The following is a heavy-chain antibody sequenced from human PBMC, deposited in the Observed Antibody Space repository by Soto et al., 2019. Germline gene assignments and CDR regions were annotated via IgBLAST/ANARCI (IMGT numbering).Heavy chain of an antibody. J-gene: IGHJ4*02. CDR1: GGSFSGYY. CDR3: ATAGIDYDILTGYYLGGYYFDY. D-gene: IGHD3-9*01. CDR2: INHSGST. Sequence: SEPLSLTCAVYGGSFSGYYWSWIRQPPGKGLEWIGEINHSGSTNYNPPLKSRVTISVDTSKNQFSLKLSSVTAADTAVYYCATAGIDYDILTGYYLGGYYFDYWGQGTLVTVSS. V-gene: IGHV4-34*01.